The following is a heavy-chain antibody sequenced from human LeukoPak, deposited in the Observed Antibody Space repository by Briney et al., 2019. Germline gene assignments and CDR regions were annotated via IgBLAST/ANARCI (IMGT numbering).Heavy chain of an antibody. CDR2: IYTSGST. D-gene: IGHD5-18*01. Sequence: SETLSLTCTVSGGSISSGSYYWSWIRQPAGKGLEWIGRIYTSGSTNYNPSLKSRATISVDTSKNQFSLKLSSVTAADTAVYYCARMSYGPDYWGQGTPVTVSS. V-gene: IGHV4-61*02. CDR3: ARMSYGPDY. J-gene: IGHJ4*02. CDR1: GGSISSGSYY.